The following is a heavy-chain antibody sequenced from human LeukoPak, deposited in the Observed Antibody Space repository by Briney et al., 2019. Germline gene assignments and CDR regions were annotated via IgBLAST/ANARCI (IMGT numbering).Heavy chain of an antibody. CDR1: GGSFSGYY. J-gene: IGHJ4*02. Sequence: SETLSLTCAVYGGSFSGYYWSWIRQPPGKGLEWIGEINHSGSTNYNPSLKSRVTISVDTSKNQFSLKLSSVTAADTAVYYCARGLGGGPNKDYWDQGTLVTVSS. CDR3: ARGLGGGPNKDY. V-gene: IGHV4-34*01. CDR2: INHSGST. D-gene: IGHD3-16*01.